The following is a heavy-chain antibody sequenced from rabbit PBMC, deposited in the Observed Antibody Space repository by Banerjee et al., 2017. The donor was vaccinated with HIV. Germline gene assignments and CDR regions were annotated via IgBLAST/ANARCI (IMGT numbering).Heavy chain of an antibody. D-gene: IGHD1-1*01. CDR1: GFSFSYKYV. V-gene: IGHV1S45*01. CDR3: AREDGGVGGYDNNL. Sequence: QEQLVESGGGLVKPEGSLTLTCTASGFSFSYKYVMCWVRQAPGKGLEWIACINTSSANTVYASWAKGRFTISKTSSTTVTLQMTSLTAADTATYFCAREDGGVGGYDNNLWGPGTLVTVS. J-gene: IGHJ4*01. CDR2: INTSSANT.